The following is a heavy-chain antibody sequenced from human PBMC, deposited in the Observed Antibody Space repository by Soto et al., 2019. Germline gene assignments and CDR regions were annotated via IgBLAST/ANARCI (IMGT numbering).Heavy chain of an antibody. CDR3: ARVSGSVADMDV. V-gene: IGHV4-59*01. CDR1: GGSISSYH. Sequence: QVQLQESGPGLVKPSETLSLTCTVSGGSISSYHWRWIRQPPGKRLEWIGYIYYSGSTNYNPSLKSRVTISVDTSKKQFSLKLSSLTAADTAVYYCARVSGSVADMDVWGKGTTVTVSS. D-gene: IGHD6-19*01. CDR2: IYYSGST. J-gene: IGHJ6*03.